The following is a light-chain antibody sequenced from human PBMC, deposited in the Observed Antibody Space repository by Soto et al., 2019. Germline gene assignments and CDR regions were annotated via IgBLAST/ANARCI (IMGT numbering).Light chain of an antibody. V-gene: IGLV2-14*01. Sequence: QSALTQPASVSGSPGQSITISCTGTRSDIGAYNYVSWYQQHPGKTPELMIYGFTNRPSGVSNRFSGAKSGSTASLTRAVLQAEDEADYYCSSYTPSSTLEFGGGTQLTAL. J-gene: IGLJ2*01. CDR2: GFT. CDR3: SSYTPSSTLE. CDR1: RSDIGAYNY.